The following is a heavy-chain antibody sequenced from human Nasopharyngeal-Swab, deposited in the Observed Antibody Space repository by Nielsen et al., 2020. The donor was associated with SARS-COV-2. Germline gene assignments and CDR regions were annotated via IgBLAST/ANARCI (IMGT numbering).Heavy chain of an antibody. CDR2: ISGDGGST. V-gene: IGHV3-43*02. D-gene: IGHD5-12*01. CDR1: GFTFDGYA. J-gene: IGHJ4*02. Sequence: GESLKISCAASGFTFDGYAMHWVRQAPGKGLEWVSLISGDGGSTYYADSVKGRFTISRDNSKNTLYLQMNSLRAEDTAVYYCAKDPLYSGYDLRYYFDYWGQGTLVTVSS. CDR3: AKDPLYSGYDLRYYFDY.